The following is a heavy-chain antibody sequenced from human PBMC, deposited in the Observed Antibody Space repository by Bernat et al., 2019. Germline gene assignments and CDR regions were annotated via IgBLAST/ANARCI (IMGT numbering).Heavy chain of an antibody. V-gene: IGHV3-74*03. CDR1: GFTFTNYW. CDR2: ISSDGSSI. D-gene: IGHD1-26*01. CDR3: ARAKVGSWENDC. Sequence: EVQLVESGGGLVQPGGSLRLSCAASGFTFTNYWMYWVRQAPGKGLVWVSRISSDGSSITYADSVKGRFTISRDNAENTLYLQMNSLRVEDTAVYYCARAKVGSWENDCWGQGTLVTVSS. J-gene: IGHJ4*02.